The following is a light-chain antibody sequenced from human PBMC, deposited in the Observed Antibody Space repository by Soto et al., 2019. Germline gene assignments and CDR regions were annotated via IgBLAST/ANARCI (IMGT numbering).Light chain of an antibody. CDR2: EVS. CDR3: SSYAGSSDFGV. Sequence: QSALTQPPSASGSPGQSVTISCTGTSSDVGGYDFVSWYQQHPGKAPKLIIYEVSKRPSGVPDRFSGSKSANTASLTVSGLQVEDEADYYCSSYAGSSDFGVFGGGTQLTVL. CDR1: SSDVGGYDF. J-gene: IGLJ3*02. V-gene: IGLV2-8*01.